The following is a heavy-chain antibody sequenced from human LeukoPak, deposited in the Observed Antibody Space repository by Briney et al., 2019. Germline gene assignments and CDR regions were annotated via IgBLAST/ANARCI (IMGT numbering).Heavy chain of an antibody. V-gene: IGHV3-21*04. Sequence: GGSLRLSCAASGFSFSSYSMKWVRQAPGKGLEWVSSISSSSNYIYYADSVKGRFTISRDNSKNTLYLQMNSLRAEDTAVYYCAKWQWLAPGPADYWGQGTLVTVSS. CDR3: AKWQWLAPGPADY. J-gene: IGHJ4*02. CDR2: ISSSSNYI. CDR1: GFSFSSYS. D-gene: IGHD6-19*01.